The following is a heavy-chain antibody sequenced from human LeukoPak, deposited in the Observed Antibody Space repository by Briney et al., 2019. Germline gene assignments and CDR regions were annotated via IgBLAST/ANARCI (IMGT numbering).Heavy chain of an antibody. V-gene: IGHV1-2*02. CDR2: INPNSGGT. J-gene: IGHJ4*02. Sequence: ASVKVSCKASGYTFTVYYIHWVRQAPGQGLEWMGWINPNSGGTKYAQKFQGRVTMTRDTSISTAYMELKRLTSDDTAVYYCARDGAHIVVVTAISNFDNWGQGTLVTVSS. CDR1: GYTFTVYY. CDR3: ARDGAHIVVVTAISNFDN. D-gene: IGHD2-21*02.